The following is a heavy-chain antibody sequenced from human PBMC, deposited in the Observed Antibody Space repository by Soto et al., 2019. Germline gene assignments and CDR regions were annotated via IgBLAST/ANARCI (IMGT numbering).Heavy chain of an antibody. Sequence: QVQLQQWGAGLLKPSATLSLTCAVYGGSFSGYYWSWIRQPPGKGLEWIVESNHSGSTNYNPYLKSRVSISVDTSKNQFSLKLSSVNAADTAVYYCARGRSSSWYFYYYYMDVWGKGTTVTVSS. CDR3: ARGRSSSWYFYYYYMDV. J-gene: IGHJ6*03. D-gene: IGHD6-13*01. V-gene: IGHV4-34*01. CDR1: GGSFSGYY. CDR2: SNHSGST.